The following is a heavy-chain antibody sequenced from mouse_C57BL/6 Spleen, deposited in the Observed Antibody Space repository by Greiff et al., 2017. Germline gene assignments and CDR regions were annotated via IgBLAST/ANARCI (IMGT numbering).Heavy chain of an antibody. J-gene: IGHJ2*01. CDR1: GYTFTSYW. CDR3: GHYGSSYGDY. Sequence: QVQLKQPGAELVKPGASVKLSCKASGYTFTSYWMQWVKQRPGQGLEWIGEIDPSDSYTNYNQKFKGKATLTVDTSSSTAYMQLSSLTSEDSAVYYCGHYGSSYGDYWGQGTTLTVSS. V-gene: IGHV1-50*01. D-gene: IGHD1-1*01. CDR2: IDPSDSYT.